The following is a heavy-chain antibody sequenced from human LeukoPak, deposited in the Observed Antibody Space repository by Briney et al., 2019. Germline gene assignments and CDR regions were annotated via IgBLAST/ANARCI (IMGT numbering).Heavy chain of an antibody. V-gene: IGHV3-30-3*01. J-gene: IGHJ6*03. CDR3: ASLQSRATVANVGYYHMDV. Sequence: LPGRSLRLSCAASGFAFSSYALHWVRQAPGKGLEWVAVISYDGSNKYYADSVKGRFTISRDNSKNAVSLQMNSLRPEDSAVYYCASLQSRATVANVGYYHMDVWGKGTTVTVSS. D-gene: IGHD3-22*01. CDR1: GFAFSSYA. CDR2: ISYDGSNK.